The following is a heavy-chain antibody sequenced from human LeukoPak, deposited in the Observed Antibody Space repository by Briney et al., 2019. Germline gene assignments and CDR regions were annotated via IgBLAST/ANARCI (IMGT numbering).Heavy chain of an antibody. CDR2: IYYCGST. V-gene: IGHV4-39*07. J-gene: IGHJ3*02. Sequence: PSETLSLTCTVSGGSISSGSYYWGWIRQPPGKGLEGIGSIYYCGSTYYNPSLKSRVTISVDASKNQFSLKLSSVTAADTAVYYCARGSVVYSDAFDIWGQGTTVTISS. D-gene: IGHD4-23*01. CDR1: GGSISSGSYY. CDR3: ARGSVVYSDAFDI.